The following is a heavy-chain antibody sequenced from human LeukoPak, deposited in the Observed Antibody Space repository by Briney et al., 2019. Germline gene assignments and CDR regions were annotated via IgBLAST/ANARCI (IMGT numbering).Heavy chain of an antibody. CDR2: IKSKSDGGTT. D-gene: IGHD5-18*01. CDR3: VDTPFDY. Sequence: PGGSLRLSCAAPGLTFTNAWMSWVRQAPGKGLEWVGRIKSKSDGGTTDHAAPVKGRFTISRDDSKNTLYLHMNSLKTEDTAVYYCVDTPFDYWGQGTLVTVSS. V-gene: IGHV3-15*01. CDR1: GLTFTNAW. J-gene: IGHJ4*02.